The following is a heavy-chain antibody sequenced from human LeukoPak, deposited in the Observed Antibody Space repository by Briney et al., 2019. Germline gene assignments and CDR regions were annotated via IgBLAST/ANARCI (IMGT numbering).Heavy chain of an antibody. Sequence: SVKVSCKASGYTFIKYGINWVRQAPGQGLEWMGRIIPILGIANYAQKFQGRVTITADKSTSTAYMELSSLRSEDTAVYYCARDRSGSYYLDAFDIWGQGTMVTVSS. CDR1: GYTFIKYG. CDR3: ARDRSGSYYLDAFDI. V-gene: IGHV1-69*04. CDR2: IIPILGIA. D-gene: IGHD1-26*01. J-gene: IGHJ3*02.